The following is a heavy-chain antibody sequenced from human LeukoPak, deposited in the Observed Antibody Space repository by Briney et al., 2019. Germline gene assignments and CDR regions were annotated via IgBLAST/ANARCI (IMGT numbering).Heavy chain of an antibody. D-gene: IGHD4-17*01. Sequence: GGSLRLSCAASGFTFSSYGMHWVRQAPGKGLEWVAVIRCVGSDKYYADSVKGRFTISRDNSQNTMYLQMNSLRAEDTAVYYCARENDYALDYWGQGTLVTVSS. J-gene: IGHJ4*02. CDR3: ARENDYALDY. V-gene: IGHV3-30*12. CDR1: GFTFSSYG. CDR2: IRCVGSDK.